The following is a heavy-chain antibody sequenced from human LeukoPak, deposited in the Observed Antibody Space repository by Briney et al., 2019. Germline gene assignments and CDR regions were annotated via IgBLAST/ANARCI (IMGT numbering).Heavy chain of an antibody. CDR3: ARVLSGDWVFDY. Sequence: GGSLRLSCAASGFTFSSYSMNWVRQAPGKGLEWVSSISSSSSYIYYADSVKGRFTISRDNAKNSLYLQMNSLRAEDTAVYYCARVLSGDWVFDYWGQGTLVTVSS. J-gene: IGHJ4*02. D-gene: IGHD2-21*02. CDR2: ISSSSSYI. V-gene: IGHV3-21*01. CDR1: GFTFSSYS.